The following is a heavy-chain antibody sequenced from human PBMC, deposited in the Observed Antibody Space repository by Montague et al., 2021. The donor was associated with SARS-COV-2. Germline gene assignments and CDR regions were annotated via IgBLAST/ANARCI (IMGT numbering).Heavy chain of an antibody. CDR3: ARDDIVLQGVTKGMDV. CDR1: GGSISSSNYY. J-gene: IGHJ6*02. Sequence: ETLSLTCTVSGGSISSSNYYWGWIRQPPGKGLEWIGNMYYSGSTYYNPSLKSRVTISIDTSKNQFSLKLSSATSADTAVYYCARDDIVLQGVTKGMDVWGQGTTVTVSS. D-gene: IGHD3-10*01. V-gene: IGHV4-39*07. CDR2: MYYSGST.